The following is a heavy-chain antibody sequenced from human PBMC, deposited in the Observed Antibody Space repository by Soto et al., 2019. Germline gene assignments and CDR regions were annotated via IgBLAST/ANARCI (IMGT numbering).Heavy chain of an antibody. Sequence: QLQLQESGRGLVKPSETLSLTCTVSGGSISSSSYYWGWIRQPPGKGLEWFGSIDYSGSTYYNPSLESRVAMSVDTSKNQFSLRLTSVTAADTAVYYCARHVSVSGYDYYFDQWGQGTLVTVSS. J-gene: IGHJ4*02. CDR3: ARHVSVSGYDYYFDQ. CDR1: GGSISSSSYY. D-gene: IGHD5-12*01. CDR2: IDYSGST. V-gene: IGHV4-39*01.